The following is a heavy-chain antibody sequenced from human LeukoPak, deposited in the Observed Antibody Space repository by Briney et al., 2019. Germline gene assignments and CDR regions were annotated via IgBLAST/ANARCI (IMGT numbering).Heavy chain of an antibody. V-gene: IGHV4-31*03. Sequence: ASQTLSLTCTVSGGSISSGGYSWSWIRQHPGKGLEWIGYIYYSGSTYYNPSLKSRVTISVDTSKNQFSLKLSSVTAADTAVYYCARVYYDFWSGPHYWYFDLWGRGTLVTVSS. CDR1: GGSISSGGYS. CDR3: ARVYYDFWSGPHYWYFDL. D-gene: IGHD3-3*01. J-gene: IGHJ2*01. CDR2: IYYSGST.